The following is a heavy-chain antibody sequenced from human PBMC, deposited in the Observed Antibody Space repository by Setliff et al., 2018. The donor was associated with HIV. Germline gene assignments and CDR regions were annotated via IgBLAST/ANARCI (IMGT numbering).Heavy chain of an antibody. D-gene: IGHD5-12*01. Sequence: SETLSLTCAVYDGSFSGYYWSWIRQPPGKGLEWIGEINHRGSTNCNPSLKSRVSISVDTSKNQFSLKLSSVTAADTAVYYCATLKMATIYRDFDYWGQGTLVTVSS. CDR1: DGSFSGYY. J-gene: IGHJ4*02. CDR2: INHRGST. CDR3: ATLKMATIYRDFDY. V-gene: IGHV4-34*01.